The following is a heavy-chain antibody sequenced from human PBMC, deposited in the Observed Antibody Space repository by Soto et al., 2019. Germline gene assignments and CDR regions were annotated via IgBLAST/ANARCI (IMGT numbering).Heavy chain of an antibody. Sequence: QVQLVQSGAEVKKPGSSVKVSCKASGGTFSSYAISWVRQAPGQGLEWRGGIIPILGTANYAQKFQGRVTITADESTSTAYMELSSLRSEDTAVYYCARDANSGYYSYFQHWGQGTLVTVSS. CDR2: IIPILGTA. D-gene: IGHD3-22*01. CDR1: GGTFSSYA. CDR3: ARDANSGYYSYFQH. V-gene: IGHV1-69*01. J-gene: IGHJ1*01.